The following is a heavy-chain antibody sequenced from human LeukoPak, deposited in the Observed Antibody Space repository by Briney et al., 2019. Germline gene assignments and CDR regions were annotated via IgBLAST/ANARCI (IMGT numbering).Heavy chain of an antibody. CDR3: ARHRTYYYDSSGYLP. CDR1: GGSISSYY. J-gene: IGHJ5*02. Sequence: SETLSLTCTVSGGSISSYYWSWIRQPPGKGLEWIGSIYYSGSTYHNPSLKSRVTISVDTSKNQFSLKLSSVTAADTAVYYCARHRTYYYDSSGYLPWGQGTLVTVSS. V-gene: IGHV4-59*05. CDR2: IYYSGST. D-gene: IGHD3-22*01.